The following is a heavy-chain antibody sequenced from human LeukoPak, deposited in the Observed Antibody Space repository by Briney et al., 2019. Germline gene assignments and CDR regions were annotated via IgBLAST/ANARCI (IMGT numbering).Heavy chain of an antibody. V-gene: IGHV4-39*01. J-gene: IGHJ4*02. CDR2: IYQSGTT. CDR3: ARTDYGGNGPFDS. CDR1: GGSMSTIYY. Sequence: SETLSLTCTVSGGSMSTIYYWSWIRQPPGKGLAWKGSIYQSGTTYYSPSLKSRVTISVDTPKNEFTLKLTSVTAAETGVYYCARTDYGGNGPFDSWGQGTLVTVSA. D-gene: IGHD4-23*01.